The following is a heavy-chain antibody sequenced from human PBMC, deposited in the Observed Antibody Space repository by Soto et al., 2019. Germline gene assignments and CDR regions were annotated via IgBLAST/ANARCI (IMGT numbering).Heavy chain of an antibody. CDR3: AKDSPSYTTSPFYFDS. D-gene: IGHD2-2*02. V-gene: IGHV3-23*01. J-gene: IGHJ4*02. CDR1: GFDFNKYA. Sequence: GGSLRLSCAAFGFDFNKYAMTWVRQAPGKGLQWVSSITSNGDSTYYADPVKGRFTTSRDNSKNTRYLQMNSLRADDTAVFYCAKDSPSYTTSPFYFDSWGQGTRVTVSS. CDR2: ITSNGDST.